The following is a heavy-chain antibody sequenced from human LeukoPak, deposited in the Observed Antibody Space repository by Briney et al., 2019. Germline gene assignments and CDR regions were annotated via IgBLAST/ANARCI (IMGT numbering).Heavy chain of an antibody. D-gene: IGHD5-12*01. CDR2: IYYSGST. CDR1: GGSISSYY. V-gene: IGHV4-59*08. CDR3: ARHVEREYSGHDGFDY. J-gene: IGHJ4*02. Sequence: SETLSLTCTVSGGSISSYYWSWSRQPPGKGLEWIGYIYYSGSTKYNPSLKTRVTISVDTSKNQFSLRQSSVTAPDTAVYYCARHVEREYSGHDGFDYWGQGTLVPVSS.